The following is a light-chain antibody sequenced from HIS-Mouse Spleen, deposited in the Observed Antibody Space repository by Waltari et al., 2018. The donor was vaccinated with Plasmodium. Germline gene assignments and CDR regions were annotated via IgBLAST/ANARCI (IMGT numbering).Light chain of an antibody. J-gene: IGKJ3*01. Sequence: EIVMTQSPATLSVSPGERATLSCRASQSVSSNLAGYQQKPGQAPRLLIYGASTRATGIPARFSGSGSGTEFTLTISSLQSEDVAVYYCQQYNSWSFTFGPGTKVDIK. V-gene: IGKV3-15*01. CDR1: QSVSSN. CDR3: QQYNSWSFT. CDR2: GAS.